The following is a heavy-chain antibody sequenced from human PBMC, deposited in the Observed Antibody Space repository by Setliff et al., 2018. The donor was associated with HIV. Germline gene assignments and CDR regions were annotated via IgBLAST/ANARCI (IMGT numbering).Heavy chain of an antibody. CDR3: ARGNTMVTDFDY. CDR1: GGSISSYY. Sequence: SETLSLTCTVSGGSISSYYWSWIRQPAGKGLEWIGRIYTSGSTNYNPSLKSRVTMSVDTSKNQFSLKLSSVTAEDTAVYYCARGNTMVTDFDYWGQGTLVTVSS. V-gene: IGHV4-4*07. D-gene: IGHD3-10*01. J-gene: IGHJ4*02. CDR2: IYTSGST.